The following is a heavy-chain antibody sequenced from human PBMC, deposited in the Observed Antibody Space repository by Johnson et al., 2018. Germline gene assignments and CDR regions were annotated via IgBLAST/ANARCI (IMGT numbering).Heavy chain of an antibody. J-gene: IGHJ4*02. CDR2: IRSKTNNYAT. CDR3: TSPNRKSAYAPRDY. CDR1: GFTFTGSA. V-gene: IGHV3-73*01. D-gene: IGHD5-12*01. Sequence: VQLQESGGGLVQPGGSLKVSCVASGFTFTGSAFHWVHKASGKGLEWRGRIRSKTNNYATAYAASVKGRFTISRDDSKNTVYLQMSSLKTEDTAVYYWTSPNRKSAYAPRDYWGQGTLVTVSS.